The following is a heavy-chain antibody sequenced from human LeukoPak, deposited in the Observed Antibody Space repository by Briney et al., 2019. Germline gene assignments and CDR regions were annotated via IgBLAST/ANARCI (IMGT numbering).Heavy chain of an antibody. J-gene: IGHJ4*02. D-gene: IGHD2-2*01. CDR2: ISSFRSTI. CDR1: GFTFSSYS. CDR3: ARTQSSIPDFDY. V-gene: IGHV3-48*04. Sequence: SGGSLRLSCEASGFTFSSYSMNWVRQAPGKGLEWIPHISSFRSTIYYADSVRGRFIISRDSAKNSLYLQMNSLRAEDTAVYYCARTQSSIPDFDYWGQGTLVTVSS.